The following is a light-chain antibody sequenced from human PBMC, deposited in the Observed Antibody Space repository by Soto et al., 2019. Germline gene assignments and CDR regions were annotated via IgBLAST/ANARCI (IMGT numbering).Light chain of an antibody. Sequence: IVFTQSPAPLSFFPGGKATLSFRASQSVSSYLAWYQQKPGQAPRLLIYDASNRATGIPARFSGSGSGTDFTLTISSLEPEDFAVYYCQQRSNWLTFGGGTKVDIK. CDR2: DAS. CDR1: QSVSSY. CDR3: QQRSNWLT. V-gene: IGKV3-11*01. J-gene: IGKJ4*01.